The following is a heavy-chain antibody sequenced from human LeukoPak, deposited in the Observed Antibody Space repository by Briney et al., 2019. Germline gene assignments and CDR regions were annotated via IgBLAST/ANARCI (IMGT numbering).Heavy chain of an antibody. V-gene: IGHV3-21*01. J-gene: IGHJ4*02. CDR3: ARDSTFAVATFDY. CDR1: GFTFSSYS. Sequence: PGGSLRLSCAASGFTFSSYSMNWVRQAPGKGLEWVSSISSSSSYIYYADSVKGRITISRDNAKNSLYLQMNSLRAEDTAVYYCARDSTFAVATFDYWGQGTLVTVSS. D-gene: IGHD2/OR15-2a*01. CDR2: ISSSSSYI.